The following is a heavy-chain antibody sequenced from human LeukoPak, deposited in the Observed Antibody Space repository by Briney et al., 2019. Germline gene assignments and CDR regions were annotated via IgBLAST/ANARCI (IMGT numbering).Heavy chain of an antibody. D-gene: IGHD2-15*01. Sequence: GGSLRLSCAASGFTVSSNYMSWVRQAPGKGLEWVSVIYSGGSTNYADSVKGRFTISRHNSKNTLYLQMNSLRAEDTAVYYCARDIRIDCSGGSCYSAYYYYGMDVWGQGTTVTVSS. V-gene: IGHV3-53*04. CDR3: ARDIRIDCSGGSCYSAYYYYGMDV. CDR1: GFTVSSNY. CDR2: IYSGGST. J-gene: IGHJ6*02.